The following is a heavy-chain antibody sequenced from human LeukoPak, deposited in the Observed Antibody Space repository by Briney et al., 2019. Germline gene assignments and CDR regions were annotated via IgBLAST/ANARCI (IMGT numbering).Heavy chain of an antibody. CDR2: ILSDGSKE. Sequence: GGSLRLSCAASGFTFSSYGMHWVRQAPGKGLEWVAVILSDGSKEFYTDSVKGRFTISRDNSKNTLYLQMNSLRAEDTAVYYCVTSVGTRNDYWGQGTLVTVSS. CDR1: GFTFSSYG. CDR3: VTSVGTRNDY. J-gene: IGHJ4*02. D-gene: IGHD3-16*01. V-gene: IGHV3-30*19.